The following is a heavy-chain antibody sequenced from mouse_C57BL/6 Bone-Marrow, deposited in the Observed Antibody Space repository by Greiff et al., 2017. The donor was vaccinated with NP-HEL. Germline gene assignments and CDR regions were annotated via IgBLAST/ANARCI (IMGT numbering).Heavy chain of an antibody. J-gene: IGHJ1*03. D-gene: IGHD2-5*01. CDR1: GYTFTDYE. V-gene: IGHV1-15*01. CDR3: TSYYSNHRYFDV. CDR2: LDPETGGT. Sequence: QVQLQQSGAELVRPGASVTLSCKASGYTFTDYEMHWVKQTPVHGLEWIGALDPETGGTAYNQKFKGKAILTADKSSSTAYMELRSLTSEDSAVYYCTSYYSNHRYFDVWGTGTTVTVSS.